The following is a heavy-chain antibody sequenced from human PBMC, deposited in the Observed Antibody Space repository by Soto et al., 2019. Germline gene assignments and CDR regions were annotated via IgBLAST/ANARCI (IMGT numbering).Heavy chain of an antibody. Sequence: QVQLQESGPGLVRPSQTLSLTCDVSGASVKTGGYDWTWIRQHPEKGLEWIGYINYSGTTYNPSLKSRAFLSLDMSKNQFSLNLTSVTAADTAVYYCATNRGYDFYYPDSWGQGILVTVSS. CDR2: INYSGTT. CDR1: GASVKTGGYD. J-gene: IGHJ4*02. D-gene: IGHD3-3*01. V-gene: IGHV4-31*11. CDR3: ATNRGYDFYYPDS.